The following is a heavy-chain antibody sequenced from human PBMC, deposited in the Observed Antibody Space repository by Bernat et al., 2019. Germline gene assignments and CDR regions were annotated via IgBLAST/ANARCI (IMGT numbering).Heavy chain of an antibody. J-gene: IGHJ4*02. CDR1: GFTFSSYA. CDR2: ISYDGSNK. V-gene: IGHV3-30-3*01. D-gene: IGHD6-19*01. CDR3: ARDLKREQWLVSEY. Sequence: QVQLVESGGGVVQPGRSLRLSCAASGFTFSSYAMHWVHQAPGKGLEWVAVISYDGSNKYYADSVKGRFTISRDNSKNTLYLQMNSLRAEDTAVYYCARDLKREQWLVSEYWGQGTLVTVSS.